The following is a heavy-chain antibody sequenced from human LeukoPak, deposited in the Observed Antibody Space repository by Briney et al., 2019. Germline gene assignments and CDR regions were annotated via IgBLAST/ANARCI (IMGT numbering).Heavy chain of an antibody. Sequence: SGTLSLTCAVSGGSISSSNWWSWVRQPPGKGLEWIGRIDSSGNTNYSPSLKSRITMSLDTSKNQFSLKLSSVTAADMAVYYCARDRGGGWFDPWGQGTLVIVSS. V-gene: IGHV4-4*02. J-gene: IGHJ5*02. D-gene: IGHD3-16*01. CDR2: IDSSGNT. CDR1: GGSISSSNW. CDR3: ARDRGGGWFDP.